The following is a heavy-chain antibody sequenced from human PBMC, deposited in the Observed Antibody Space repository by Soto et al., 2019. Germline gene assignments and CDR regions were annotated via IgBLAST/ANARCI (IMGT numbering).Heavy chain of an antibody. CDR1: GGSIGRYY. CDR3: ARSSGDGCEMGLSDFDY. Sequence: SDTLTLTCTISGGSIGRYYCRWIRQPPGKGLAWIGYIYYSGSTNYNPSLKSRVAISVDTSKNQFSLKLTSLTAADTAVYYCARSSGDGCEMGLSDFDYWGQGTLVTVSS. D-gene: IGHD5-12*01. J-gene: IGHJ4*02. CDR2: IYYSGST. V-gene: IGHV4-59*01.